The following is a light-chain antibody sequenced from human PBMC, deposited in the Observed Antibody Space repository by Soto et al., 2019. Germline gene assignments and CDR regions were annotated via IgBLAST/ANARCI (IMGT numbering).Light chain of an antibody. CDR1: ESFTSN. CDR2: GAS. Sequence: ILMTQSTATLSVSQGEGATLSCRATESFTSNLAWYQQKPGQAPRLLIYGASTRATGIPARFSGSGSGTEFTLTISSLQSEDFAVYYCQQYNSWPPTTFGQGTKVDIK. CDR3: QQYNSWPPTT. J-gene: IGKJ1*01. V-gene: IGKV3-15*01.